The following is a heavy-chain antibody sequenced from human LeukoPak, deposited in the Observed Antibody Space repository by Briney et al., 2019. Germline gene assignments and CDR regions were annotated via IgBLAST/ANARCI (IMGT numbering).Heavy chain of an antibody. CDR2: TSHDETKK. J-gene: IGHJ4*02. D-gene: IGHD3-10*01. V-gene: IGHV3-30-3*01. CDR1: GFTFSNSP. CDR3: AKDEFGTFDY. Sequence: GGSLRLSCAASGFTFSNSPMHWVRQAPGKGLEWVAVTSHDETKKYYADSVKGRFTISRDNSKNTLYLQMNSLRAEDTAVYYCAKDEFGTFDYWGQGTLVTVSS.